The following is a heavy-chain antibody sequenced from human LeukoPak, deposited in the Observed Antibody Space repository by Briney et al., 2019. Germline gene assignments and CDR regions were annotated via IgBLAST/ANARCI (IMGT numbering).Heavy chain of an antibody. CDR1: GFTFSSYS. CDR3: ARDYRPIYNTLGLMVYEVFDY. CDR2: ISSSSSYI. V-gene: IGHV3-21*01. Sequence: KAGGSLRLSCAASGFTFSSYSMNWVRQAPGKGLEWVSSISSSSSYIYYADSVKGRFTISRDNAKNSLYLQMNSLRAEDTAVYYCARDYRPIYNTLGLMVYEVFDYWGQGTLVTVSS. D-gene: IGHD2-8*01. J-gene: IGHJ4*02.